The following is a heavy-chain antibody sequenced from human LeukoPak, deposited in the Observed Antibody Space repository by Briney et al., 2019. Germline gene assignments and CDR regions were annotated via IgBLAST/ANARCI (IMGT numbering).Heavy chain of an antibody. J-gene: IGHJ4*02. CDR1: GFTFSSYA. CDR2: ISYDGSNK. V-gene: IGHV3-30-3*01. Sequence: GGSPRLSCAASGFTFSSYAMHWVRQAPGKGLEWVAVISYDGSNKYYADSVKGRFTISRDNSKNTLYLQMNSLRAEDTAVYYCARGGLWCRGTNYFDYWGQGTLVTVSS. CDR3: ARGGLWCRGTNYFDY. D-gene: IGHD4/OR15-4a*01.